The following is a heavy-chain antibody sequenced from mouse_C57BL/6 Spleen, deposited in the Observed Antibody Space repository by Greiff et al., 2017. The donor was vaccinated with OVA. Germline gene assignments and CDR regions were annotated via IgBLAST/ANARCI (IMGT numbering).Heavy chain of an antibody. CDR3: ARLTTVVRGYFDV. CDR2: IYPGDGDT. V-gene: IGHV1-82*01. D-gene: IGHD1-1*01. Sequence: QVQLKQAGPELVNPVSTVKISCKASGYAFSSSWMNWVKQRPGKGLEWIGRIYPGDGDTNYNGKFKGKATLTADKSSSTAYMQLSSLTSEDSAVYFCARLTTVVRGYFDVWGTGTTVTVSS. CDR1: GYAFSSSW. J-gene: IGHJ1*03.